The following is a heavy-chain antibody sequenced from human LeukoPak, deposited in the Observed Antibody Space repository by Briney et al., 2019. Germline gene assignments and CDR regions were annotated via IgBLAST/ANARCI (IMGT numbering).Heavy chain of an antibody. D-gene: IGHD1-1*01. V-gene: IGHV4-59*01. J-gene: IGHJ5*02. Sequence: SETLSLTCTVSGGSISIYYWTWIRQPPGKGLEWIGYMYHSGSTKYNPSPKSRVTISVDTSKNQFSLKLSSVTAADTAIYYCARDLGTTFDPWGQGTLVTVSS. CDR2: MYHSGST. CDR3: ARDLGTTFDP. CDR1: GGSISIYY.